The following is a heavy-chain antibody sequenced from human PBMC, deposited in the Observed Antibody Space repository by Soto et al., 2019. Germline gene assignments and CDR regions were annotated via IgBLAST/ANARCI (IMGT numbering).Heavy chain of an antibody. CDR1: GGTFSSYT. CDR3: AREDIVVVVAATNYYYMGV. CDR2: IIPILGIA. Sequence: SVKVSCKASGGTFSSYTISWVRQAPGQGLEWMGRIIPILGIANYAQKFQGRVTITADKSTSTAYMELSSLRSEDTAVYYCAREDIVVVVAATNYYYMGVWGKGTTVTSP. V-gene: IGHV1-69*04. J-gene: IGHJ6*03. D-gene: IGHD2-15*01.